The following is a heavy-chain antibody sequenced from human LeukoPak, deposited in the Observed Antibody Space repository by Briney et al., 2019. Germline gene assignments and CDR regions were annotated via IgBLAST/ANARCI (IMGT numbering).Heavy chain of an antibody. CDR2: INPNSGGT. Sequence: GASVKVSCKASGYTFTAYSMHWVRQAPGQGLEWMGWINPNSGGTNYAQKFQGRVTMTRDTSITTAYMELSRLRSDDTAVYYCARDLDYYGSGSFFNIWGQGTMLTVSS. V-gene: IGHV1-2*02. J-gene: IGHJ3*02. D-gene: IGHD3-10*01. CDR3: ARDLDYYGSGSFFNI. CDR1: GYTFTAYS.